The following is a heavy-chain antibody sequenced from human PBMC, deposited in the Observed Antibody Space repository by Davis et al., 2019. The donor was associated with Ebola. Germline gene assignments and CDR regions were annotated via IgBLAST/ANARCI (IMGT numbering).Heavy chain of an antibody. CDR3: AAGTISRNWFDP. Sequence: ASVKVSCKASGYTFTSYGISWVRQAPGQGLEWMGWISAYNGNTNYAQKLQGRVTMTTDTSTSTAYMEMRSLRSDDTAVYYCAAGTISRNWFDPWGQGTLVTVSS. D-gene: IGHD3-3*01. CDR2: ISAYNGNT. J-gene: IGHJ5*02. CDR1: GYTFTSYG. V-gene: IGHV1-18*04.